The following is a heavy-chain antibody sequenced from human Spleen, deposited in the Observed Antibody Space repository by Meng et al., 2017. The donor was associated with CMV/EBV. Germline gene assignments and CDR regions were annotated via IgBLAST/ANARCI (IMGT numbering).Heavy chain of an antibody. CDR2: INPNSGTT. CDR3: ARVIGDEYGMDL. V-gene: IGHV1-2*02. CDR1: GYTFTGYY. D-gene: IGHD5-24*01. Sequence: ASVKVSCKASGYTFTGYYMHWVRQAPGQGLEWMGWINPNSGTTNYAQKFQGRVTMTSDTSMNTAYMELSSLRSDDTAVYYCARVIGDEYGMDLWGQGTTVTVSS. J-gene: IGHJ6*02.